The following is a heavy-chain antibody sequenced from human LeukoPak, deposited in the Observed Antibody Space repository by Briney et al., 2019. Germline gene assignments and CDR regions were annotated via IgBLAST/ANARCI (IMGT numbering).Heavy chain of an antibody. CDR2: IIPILGIA. CDR3: ARDLPPVKYSREVGFDP. J-gene: IGHJ5*02. Sequence: SVKVSCKASGGTFSSYAISWVRQAPGQGLEWMGRIIPILGIANYAQKFQGRVTITADKSTSTAYMELSSLRSEDTAVYYCARDLPPVKYSREVGFDPWGQGTLVTVSS. V-gene: IGHV1-69*04. D-gene: IGHD1-26*01. CDR1: GGTFSSYA.